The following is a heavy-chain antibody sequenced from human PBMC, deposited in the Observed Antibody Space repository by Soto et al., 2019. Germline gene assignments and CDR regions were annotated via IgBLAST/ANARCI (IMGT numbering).Heavy chain of an antibody. CDR2: IYWNVDK. CDR1: GFSFSTTGVG. J-gene: IGHJ4*01. CDR3: VHIAVLGSHGRTLYYFDY. Sequence: QITLKESGPTLVKPTQTLTLTCTFSGFSFSTTGVGVGWIRQPPGKPVEWLALIYWNVDKRFSPSLKSRLTITKDTSKDQVVLTMTNMDPVDTATYYCVHIAVLGSHGRTLYYFDYWGRGTLVTVSS. D-gene: IGHD3-3*02. V-gene: IGHV2-5*01.